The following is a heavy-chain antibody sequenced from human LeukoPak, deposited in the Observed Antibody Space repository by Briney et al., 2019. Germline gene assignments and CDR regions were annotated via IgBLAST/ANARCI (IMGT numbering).Heavy chain of an antibody. CDR1: GGTFSSYA. CDR2: IIPIFGTA. D-gene: IGHD2-2*01. CDR3: ARGAFDCSSTSCYSDP. V-gene: IGHV1-69*13. J-gene: IGHJ5*02. Sequence: ASVKVSCKASGGTFSSYAISWVRQAPGQGLEWMGGIIPIFGTANYAQKFQGRVTITADESTSTAYMELSSLRSEDTAVYYCARGAFDCSSTSCYSDPWGQGTLVTVSS.